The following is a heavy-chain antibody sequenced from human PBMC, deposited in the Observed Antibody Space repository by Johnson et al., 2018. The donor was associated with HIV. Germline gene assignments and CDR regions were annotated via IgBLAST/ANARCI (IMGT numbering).Heavy chain of an antibody. CDR2: IRYDGSNK. D-gene: IGHD6-19*01. Sequence: QVQLLESGGGVVQPGGSLRLSCAASGFTFSSYGMHWVRQAPAQGLEWVAFIRYDGSNKYYADSVKSRFTISRDNSKSTLYLQMNSLRAEDTAVYYCAKIIGYSSGLEIWGQGTIVTVSS. CDR1: GFTFSSYG. J-gene: IGHJ3*02. V-gene: IGHV3-30*02. CDR3: AKIIGYSSGLEI.